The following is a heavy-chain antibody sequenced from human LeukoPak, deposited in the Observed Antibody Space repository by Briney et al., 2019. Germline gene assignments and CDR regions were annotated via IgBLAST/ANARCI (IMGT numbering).Heavy chain of an antibody. J-gene: IGHJ5*02. D-gene: IGHD1-1*01. Sequence: PSETLSLTCTVSGGSISSYYWSWIRQPPGKGLEWIGYIHNNGGTSYNPSLKSRATISVHTSRNQFSLKLSSVTAADTAVYYCASVAELEIDHWGQGTLVTVSS. V-gene: IGHV4-59*01. CDR2: IHNNGGT. CDR1: GGSISSYY. CDR3: ASVAELEIDH.